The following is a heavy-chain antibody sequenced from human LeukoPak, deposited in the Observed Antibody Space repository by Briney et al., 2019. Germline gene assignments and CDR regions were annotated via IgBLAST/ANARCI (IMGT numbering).Heavy chain of an antibody. CDR1: GFTFSSYA. CDR3: ARDLRRIAAYYFDY. CDR2: ISSDGRDK. J-gene: IGHJ4*02. Sequence: GGSLRLSCAASGFTFSSYAIHWVRQAPGKGLEWVAVISSDGRDKHHAETVKGRFTISRDNSKNTLYLQTNSLRAEDTAVYYCARDLRRIAAYYFDYWGQGTLVTVSS. D-gene: IGHD6-25*01. V-gene: IGHV3-30*03.